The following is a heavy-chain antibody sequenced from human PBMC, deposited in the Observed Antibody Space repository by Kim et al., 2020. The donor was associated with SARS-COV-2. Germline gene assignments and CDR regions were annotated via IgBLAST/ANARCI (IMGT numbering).Heavy chain of an antibody. V-gene: IGHV1-69*04. J-gene: IGHJ6*02. Sequence: YAQKFQGRVTITADKSTSTAYMELSSLRSEDTAVYYCARVELYYYYGMDVWGQGTTVTVSS. CDR3: ARVELYYYYGMDV. D-gene: IGHD1-26*01.